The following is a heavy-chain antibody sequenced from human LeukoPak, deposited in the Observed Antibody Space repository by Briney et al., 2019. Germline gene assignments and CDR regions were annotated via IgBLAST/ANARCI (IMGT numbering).Heavy chain of an antibody. V-gene: IGHV4-34*01. Sequence: PSETLSLTCAVYGGSFSGYYWSWIRQPPGKGLEWIGEINHSGSTNYNPSLKSRVTISVDTSKNQFSLKLSSVTAADTAVYYCASGRRNMITFGQTWSFDYWGQGTLVTVSS. CDR2: INHSGST. CDR1: GGSFSGYY. D-gene: IGHD3-16*01. CDR3: ASGRRNMITFGQTWSFDY. J-gene: IGHJ4*02.